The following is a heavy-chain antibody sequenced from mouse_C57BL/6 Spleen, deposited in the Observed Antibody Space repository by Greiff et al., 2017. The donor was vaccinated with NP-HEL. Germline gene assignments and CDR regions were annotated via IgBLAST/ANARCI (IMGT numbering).Heavy chain of an antibody. CDR1: GYTFTSYW. CDR2: INPSNGGT. D-gene: IGHD1-1*01. V-gene: IGHV1-53*01. CDR3: ARSLLRADWYFDV. J-gene: IGHJ1*03. Sequence: QVQLQQPGTELVKPGASVKLSCKASGYTFTSYWMHWVKQRPGQGLEWIGNINPSNGGTNYNEKFKSKATLTVDKSSSTAYMQLSSQTSEDSAVYYCARSLLRADWYFDVWGTGTTVTVSS.